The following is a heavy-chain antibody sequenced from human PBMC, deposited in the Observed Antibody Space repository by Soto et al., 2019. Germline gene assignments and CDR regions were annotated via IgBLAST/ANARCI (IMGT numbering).Heavy chain of an antibody. J-gene: IGHJ4*02. CDR1: GFTFSSYW. CDR2: INPDGSTT. Sequence: EVQLVESGGGLVQPGGSLRLSCAASGFTFSSYWMHWVRQAPGKGLVWVSRINPDGSTTSYADSVKGRITISRDSAMDTLYRQMNSLRAEDTAVYYCARVAIGSYYFEYWGQGTPVTVSS. D-gene: IGHD3-10*01. CDR3: ARVAIGSYYFEY. V-gene: IGHV3-74*01.